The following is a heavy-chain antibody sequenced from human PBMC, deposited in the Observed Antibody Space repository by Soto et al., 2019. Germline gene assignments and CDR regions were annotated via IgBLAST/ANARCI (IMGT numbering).Heavy chain of an antibody. D-gene: IGHD1-1*01. CDR1: GGTFSSYA. CDR2: IIPIFGTA. CDR3: ASDMGNVETGALDDY. J-gene: IGHJ4*02. V-gene: IGHV1-69*13. Sequence: SVKVSCKASGGTFSSYAISWVRQAPGQGLEWMGGIIPIFGTANYAQKFQRRVTITADESTSTAYMELSSLRSEDTAVDYCASDMGNVETGALDDYWGQGTLVTVSS.